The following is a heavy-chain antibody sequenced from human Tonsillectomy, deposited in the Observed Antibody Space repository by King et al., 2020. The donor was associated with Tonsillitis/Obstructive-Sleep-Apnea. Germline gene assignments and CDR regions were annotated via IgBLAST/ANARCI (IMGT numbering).Heavy chain of an antibody. CDR1: GFTFGDYA. J-gene: IGHJ4*02. V-gene: IGHV3-49*05. D-gene: IGHD3-3*01. Sequence: VQLVESGGGLVKPGRPLRLSCTASGFTFGDYAMSWFRQAPGKGLEWVGFIGSKAYGGTTEYAASVKGRFTISRDDSKSIAYLQMNSLKTEDTAVYYCTRVRATLRFLEWLFSYPDYWGQGTLVTVSS. CDR2: IGSKAYGGTT. CDR3: TRVRATLRFLEWLFSYPDY.